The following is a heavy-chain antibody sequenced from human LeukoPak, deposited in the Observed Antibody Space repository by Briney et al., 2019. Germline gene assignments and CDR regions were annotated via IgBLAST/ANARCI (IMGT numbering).Heavy chain of an antibody. CDR2: INSDGTDT. V-gene: IGHV3-74*01. J-gene: IGHJ4*02. Sequence: GGSLRLSCAASGFAFRTYWMHWVRQAPGKGLVWVSRINSDGTDTNYADSVKGRFTISRDNSKNTLYLQMNSLRAEDTAVYYCVKDQGDYYDSSAYYFWGQGTLVTVSS. CDR3: VKDQGDYYDSSAYYF. D-gene: IGHD3-22*01. CDR1: GFAFRTYW.